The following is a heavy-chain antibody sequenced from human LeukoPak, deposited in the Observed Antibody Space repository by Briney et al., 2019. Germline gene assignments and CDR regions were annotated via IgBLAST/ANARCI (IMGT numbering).Heavy chain of an antibody. CDR3: AKGSTDKPQSFADFDY. Sequence: GGSLRLSCAASGFTFSSYAMSWVRQAPGKGLEWVSAFSGSGGSTYYADSVKGRFTISRDNSKNTLYLQMNSLRAEDTAVYYCAKGSTDKPQSFADFDYWGQGTLVSV. D-gene: IGHD2-15*01. V-gene: IGHV3-23*01. J-gene: IGHJ4*02. CDR2: FSGSGGST. CDR1: GFTFSSYA.